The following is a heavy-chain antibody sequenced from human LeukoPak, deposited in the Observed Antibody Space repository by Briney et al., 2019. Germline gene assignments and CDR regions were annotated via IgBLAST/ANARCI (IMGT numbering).Heavy chain of an antibody. CDR1: GFTFFSYA. Sequence: GSLRLSCAASGFTFFSYAMSWVRQAPGKGLEWVSGISGSGGSTYYTDSVKGRFTISRDNTKNTLFLQMNSLRAEDTAIYYCAKQPAYVPSYGMDVWGQGSTVTVSS. D-gene: IGHD3-16*01. CDR3: AKQPAYVPSYGMDV. CDR2: ISGSGGST. J-gene: IGHJ6*02. V-gene: IGHV3-23*01.